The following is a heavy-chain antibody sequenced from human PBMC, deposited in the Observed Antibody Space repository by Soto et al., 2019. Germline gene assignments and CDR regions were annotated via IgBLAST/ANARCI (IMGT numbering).Heavy chain of an antibody. CDR3: ATLNTGSYSDY. Sequence: PGGSLRLSCEASGFTFSSYSMNWVRQAPGKGLEWASSISSRSSYIYYADSVKGRFTISRDNAKNSLYLQMNSLRADDTAVYYCATLNTGSYSDYWGQGTLVTVSS. CDR1: GFTFSSYS. D-gene: IGHD3-10*01. J-gene: IGHJ4*02. CDR2: ISSRSSYI. V-gene: IGHV3-21*01.